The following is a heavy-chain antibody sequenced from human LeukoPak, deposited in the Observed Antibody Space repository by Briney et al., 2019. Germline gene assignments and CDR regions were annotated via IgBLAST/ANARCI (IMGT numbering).Heavy chain of an antibody. CDR1: GGSISSYY. V-gene: IGHV4-59*12. D-gene: IGHD5-12*01. CDR2: IYYSGST. Sequence: SETLSLTCTVSGGSISSYYWSWIRQPPGKGLEWIGYIYYSGSTNYNSSLKSRVTISVDTSKNQFSLKLSSVTAADTAVYYCARGGSGYDQAAFDIWGQGTMVTVSS. CDR3: ARGGSGYDQAAFDI. J-gene: IGHJ3*02.